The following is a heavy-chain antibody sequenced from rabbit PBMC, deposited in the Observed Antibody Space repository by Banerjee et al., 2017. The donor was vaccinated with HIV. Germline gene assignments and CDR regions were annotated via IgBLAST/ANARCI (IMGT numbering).Heavy chain of an antibody. CDR3: VTLTMGAGGLTPTS. D-gene: IGHD4-1*01. CDR1: GFSFSNKYV. Sequence: LERNGRGLDTSHTSMTLACTSSGFSFSNKYVMCWVRQAPGKGLEWIGCINTSSGNTVYASWAKGRFTIFFLMMRRPPISTLFPTAALFRSDFRVTLTMGAGGLTPTSWGQGTLVTVS. J-gene: IGHJ4*01. CDR2: INTSSGNT. V-gene: IGHV1S40*01.